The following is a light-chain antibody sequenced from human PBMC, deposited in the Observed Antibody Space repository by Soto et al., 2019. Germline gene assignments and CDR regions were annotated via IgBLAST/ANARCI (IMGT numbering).Light chain of an antibody. Sequence: DIQLTQSPSFLSASVGDRVTITCRASQGINSYLAWYQQKPGKAPKLLIYAASTLQSGVPLRFSGSGSGTEFTLTISSLQPEDFAAYYCQQFKNYPYAFGQGTKLEIK. V-gene: IGKV1-9*01. CDR1: QGINSY. J-gene: IGKJ2*01. CDR3: QQFKNYPYA. CDR2: AAS.